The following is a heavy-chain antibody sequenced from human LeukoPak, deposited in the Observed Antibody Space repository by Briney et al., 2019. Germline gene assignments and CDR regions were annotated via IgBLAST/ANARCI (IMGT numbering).Heavy chain of an antibody. Sequence: MSSETLSLTCTVSGGSISGYYWSWIRQPPGKGLEWIGYIYHSGSTYYNPSLKSRVTISVDRSKNQFSLKLNSVTAADTAVYYCARASPAHSGVDYWGQGTLVTVSS. V-gene: IGHV4-30-2*01. D-gene: IGHD1-1*01. CDR3: ARASPAHSGVDY. CDR1: GGSISGYY. J-gene: IGHJ4*02. CDR2: IYHSGST.